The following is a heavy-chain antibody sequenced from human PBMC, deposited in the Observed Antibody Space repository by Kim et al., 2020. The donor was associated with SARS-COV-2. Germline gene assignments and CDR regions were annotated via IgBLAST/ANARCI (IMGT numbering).Heavy chain of an antibody. Sequence: SETLSLTCAVYGGSFSGYYWSWIRQPPGKGLEWIGEIYHSGSTKYNPSLKSRVTISVDTSKNQFSLKLSSVTAADTAVFYCARGTRVLRFLEWLLYFDYWGQGTLVTVSS. CDR3: ARGTRVLRFLEWLLYFDY. CDR1: GGSFSGYY. D-gene: IGHD3-3*01. CDR2: IYHSGST. V-gene: IGHV4-34*01. J-gene: IGHJ4*02.